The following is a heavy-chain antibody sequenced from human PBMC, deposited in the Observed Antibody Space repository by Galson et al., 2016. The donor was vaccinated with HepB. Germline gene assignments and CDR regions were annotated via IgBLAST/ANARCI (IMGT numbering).Heavy chain of an antibody. J-gene: IGHJ5*02. V-gene: IGHV3-23*01. CDR2: ISGSGGST. CDR3: VVVPGAIVWFDP. CDR1: GFTFSTYA. Sequence: SLRLSCAASGFTFSTYAMSWVRQAPGKGLEWVSVISGSGGSTYYADSVKGRFTISRDNSKNTLYLQMNSRRAEDTATYYCVVVPGAIVWFDPWGQGTLVTVSS. D-gene: IGHD2-2*01.